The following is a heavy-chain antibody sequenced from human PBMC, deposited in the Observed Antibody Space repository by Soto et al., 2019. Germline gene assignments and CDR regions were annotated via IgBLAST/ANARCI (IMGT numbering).Heavy chain of an antibody. D-gene: IGHD3-10*01. CDR3: ARGAPRGIIHDFDS. V-gene: IGHV4-38-2*01. J-gene: IGHJ4*02. CDR2: IHQSGSP. Sequence: PSETLSLTCAVSNFSLSKEYYWSWIRQPPGKGLEWIGSIHQSGSPYYNPSLKSRLTISIDKSKKQFSLRLSSVTAADTAVYYCARGAPRGIIHDFDSWGQGSLVTVSS. CDR1: NFSLSKEYY.